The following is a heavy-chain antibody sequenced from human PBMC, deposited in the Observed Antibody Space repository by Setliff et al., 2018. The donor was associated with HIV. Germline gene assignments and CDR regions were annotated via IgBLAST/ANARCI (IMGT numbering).Heavy chain of an antibody. CDR1: RNTFINDV. CDR2: ISVYNGKG. D-gene: IGHD4-17*01. CDR3: ARRATTGDYHHFFDF. Sequence: ASVKVSCKASRNTFINDVFNWVRQAPGQGLEWMGWISVYNGKGNYAQKFQDRISMTIDTSTSTVYMELRSLVSDDTAVYYCARRATTGDYHHFFDFWGQGTLVTVSS. V-gene: IGHV1-18*04. J-gene: IGHJ4*02.